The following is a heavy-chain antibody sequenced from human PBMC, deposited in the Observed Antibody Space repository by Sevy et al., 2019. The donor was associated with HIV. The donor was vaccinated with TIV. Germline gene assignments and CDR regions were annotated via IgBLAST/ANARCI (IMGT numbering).Heavy chain of an antibody. CDR3: ARDGVKNYYDFSGYYRAEYFQH. CDR2: ISSSSSTI. CDR1: GFTFSSYS. V-gene: IGHV3-48*02. Sequence: GGSLRLSCAASGFTFSSYSMNWVRQAPGKGLEWVSYISSSSSTIYYADSVKGRFTISRDNAKNSLYLQMNSLRDEDTAVYYCARDGVKNYYDFSGYYRAEYFQHWGQGTLVTVSS. J-gene: IGHJ1*01. D-gene: IGHD3-22*01.